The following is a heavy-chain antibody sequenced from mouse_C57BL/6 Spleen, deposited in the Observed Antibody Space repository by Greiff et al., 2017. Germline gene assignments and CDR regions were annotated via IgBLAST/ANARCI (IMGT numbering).Heavy chain of an antibody. V-gene: IGHV1-52*01. J-gene: IGHJ2*01. Sequence: VQLQQSGAELVRPGSSVKLSCKASGYTFTSYWMHWVKQRPIQGLEWIGNIDPSDSDTHYNQKFKDKATLTVDKSSSTAYMQLSSLTSEDSAVYYCARYPNWGGYYFDDWGQGTTLTVSS. CDR1: GYTFTSYW. CDR2: IDPSDSDT. D-gene: IGHD4-1*02. CDR3: ARYPNWGGYYFDD.